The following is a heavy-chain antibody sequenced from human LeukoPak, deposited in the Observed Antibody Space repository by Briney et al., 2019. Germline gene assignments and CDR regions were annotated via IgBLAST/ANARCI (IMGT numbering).Heavy chain of an antibody. Sequence: SETLSLTCAVYGGSFSGYYWSWIRQPPGKGLEWIGEINHSGSTNYNPSLKSRVTISVDTSKNQFSLKLSSVTAADTAVYYCARLGFGELLSFDYWGQGTLVTVSS. J-gene: IGHJ4*02. D-gene: IGHD3-10*01. CDR2: INHSGST. CDR3: ARLGFGELLSFDY. CDR1: GGSFSGYY. V-gene: IGHV4-34*01.